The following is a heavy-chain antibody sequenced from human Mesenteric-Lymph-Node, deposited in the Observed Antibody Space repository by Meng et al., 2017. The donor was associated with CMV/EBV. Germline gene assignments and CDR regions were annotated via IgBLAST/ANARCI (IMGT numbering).Heavy chain of an antibody. V-gene: IGHV3-9*01. D-gene: IGHD6-19*01. CDR3: VRGVSSGWYRGFDM. J-gene: IGHJ3*02. CDR1: GFTFDDFA. Sequence: GGSLRLSCAASGFTFDDFAMHWVRQAPGKGLEWVAGISWNGGSIVYADSVRGRVTVSRDNAKNSVHLQMNGLRPDDTETFHCVRGVSSGWYRGFDMWGQGTLVTVSS. CDR2: ISWNGGSI.